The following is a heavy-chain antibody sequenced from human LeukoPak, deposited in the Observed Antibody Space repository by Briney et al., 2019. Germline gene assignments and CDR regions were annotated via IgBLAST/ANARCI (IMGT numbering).Heavy chain of an antibody. V-gene: IGHV6-1*01. CDR3: ARGSHNSFDY. D-gene: IGHD3-10*01. CDR1: GDSLSNNIFA. J-gene: IGHJ4*02. CDR2: TYYRPKFNT. Sequence: SQTLSLTCAISGDSLSNNIFAWNWIRQSPSRGLEWLGRTYYRPKFNTDYAVSVKSRIAINSDTSKNQFSLQLNSVTPEDTGVYYCARGSHNSFDYWGQGTLVTVSS.